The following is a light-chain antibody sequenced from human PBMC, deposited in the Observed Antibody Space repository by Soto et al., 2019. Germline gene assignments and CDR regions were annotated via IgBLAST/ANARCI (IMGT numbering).Light chain of an antibody. J-gene: IGKJ5*01. Sequence: EIGMTEAPGTLSVSTRERATRSCRASQSVSSNLAWYQQKPGQAPRLLIYGASSRATGIPDRFSGSGSGTDFTLTISRLEPEDFVLYYCPHYGSSPHTFGQGTRLEIK. CDR1: QSVSSN. CDR3: PHYGSSPHT. CDR2: GAS. V-gene: IGKV3-20*01.